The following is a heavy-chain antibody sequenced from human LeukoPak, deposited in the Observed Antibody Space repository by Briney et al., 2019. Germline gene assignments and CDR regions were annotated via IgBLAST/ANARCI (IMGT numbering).Heavy chain of an antibody. CDR3: ARLASLAPDRGLDY. Sequence: PGESLKISCKGSGYRFTSYWIGGVRQMPGKGLEWMGGIYPGDSDTRYSPSFQGQVTISADKSISTDYLQWSSLKASDTAMYYCARLASLAPDRGLDYWGQGTLVTVSS. CDR2: IYPGDSDT. J-gene: IGHJ4*02. D-gene: IGHD3-16*01. V-gene: IGHV5-51*01. CDR1: GYRFTSYW.